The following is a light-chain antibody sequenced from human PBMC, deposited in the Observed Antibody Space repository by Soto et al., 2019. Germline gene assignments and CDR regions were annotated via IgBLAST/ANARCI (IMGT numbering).Light chain of an antibody. V-gene: IGLV1-44*01. CDR2: YNN. Sequence: QSVLTQPPSASETPGQTVSISCSGSNSNIASNTVNWYQHLSGTAPKLLIYYNNQRPSGVPDRFSGSKSGTSAFLAISGLQSEDESDYYCAAWDDTLKRYVFGTGTKVTVL. CDR3: AAWDDTLKRYV. J-gene: IGLJ1*01. CDR1: NSNIASNT.